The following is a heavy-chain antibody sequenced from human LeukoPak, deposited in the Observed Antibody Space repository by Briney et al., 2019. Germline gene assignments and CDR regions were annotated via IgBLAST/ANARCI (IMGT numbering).Heavy chain of an antibody. J-gene: IGHJ6*03. V-gene: IGHV4-38-2*01. CDR2: IFHSGIA. CDR3: GRAGFGTAYNRFYYYMDV. D-gene: IGHD3-16*01. CDR1: NYPITSDYY. Sequence: SETLSLTCVVSNYPITSDYYWVWIRQPPGQGLEWIGQIFHSGIAHYNPSLKSRVTMSVDTSRSQFSVNLNSVTAADTAVYYCGRAGFGTAYNRFYYYMDVWGKGTTVTASS.